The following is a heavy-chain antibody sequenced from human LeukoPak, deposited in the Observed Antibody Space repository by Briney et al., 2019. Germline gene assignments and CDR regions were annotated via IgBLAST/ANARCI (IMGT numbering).Heavy chain of an antibody. CDR3: PRADPPPNDAFDI. J-gene: IGHJ3*02. V-gene: IGHV4-31*03. CDR1: GGSLTGGGYY. Sequence: PSETLSLTCTVSGGSLTGGGYYWSWIRQHPGNGLEWSGYIYYSGSTYYHPSLKSRVTISVDTSKNQFSLKLTSGPAADPAVYSWPRADPPPNDAFDIWGPGTMVTVSS. CDR2: IYYSGST.